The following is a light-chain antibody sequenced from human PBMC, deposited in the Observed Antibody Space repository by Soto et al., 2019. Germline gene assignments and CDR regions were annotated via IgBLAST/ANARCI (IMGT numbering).Light chain of an antibody. V-gene: IGKV3-20*01. CDR3: QQYGGSPQIT. Sequence: EIVLTQSPDTLSLSPGERVTLSCRASQSVSSGYLAWYQQKPGQAPRLLIYGASSRATGIPDRFSGSGSGTDFTLTISRLEPEDFAVYYCQQYGGSPQITFGQGTKVDIK. CDR2: GAS. J-gene: IGKJ2*01. CDR1: QSVSSGY.